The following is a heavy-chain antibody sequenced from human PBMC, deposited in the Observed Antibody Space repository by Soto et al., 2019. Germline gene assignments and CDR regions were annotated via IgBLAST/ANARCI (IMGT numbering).Heavy chain of an antibody. Sequence: GESLKISCAASGFTFSSYWMSWVRQAPGKGLEWVANIKQDGSEKYYVDSVKGRFTISRDNAKNSLYLQMNSLRAEDTAVYYCARDKTIYDSSGYDAFDIWGQGTMVTVSS. V-gene: IGHV3-7*03. D-gene: IGHD3-22*01. CDR3: ARDKTIYDSSGYDAFDI. CDR1: GFTFSSYW. CDR2: IKQDGSEK. J-gene: IGHJ3*02.